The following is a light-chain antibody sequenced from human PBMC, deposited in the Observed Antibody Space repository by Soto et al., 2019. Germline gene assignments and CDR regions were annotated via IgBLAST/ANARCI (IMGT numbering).Light chain of an antibody. V-gene: IGLV4-69*01. J-gene: IGLJ3*02. CDR1: SGHSSYA. CDR3: QTWGTGTWV. Sequence: QPVVTQSPSASASLGASVKLTCTLSSGHSSYAIAWHQQQPEKGPRYLMKVDSDGSHVKGDEIPDRFSGSSSGAERYLTISSLQSEDEADYYCQTWGTGTWVFGGGTKLTVL. CDR2: VDSDGSH.